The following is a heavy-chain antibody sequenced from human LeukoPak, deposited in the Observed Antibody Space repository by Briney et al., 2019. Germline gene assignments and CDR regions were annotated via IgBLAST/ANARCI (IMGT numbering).Heavy chain of an antibody. CDR3: AKKSPYSSSSPYFDY. D-gene: IGHD6-6*01. CDR1: GFTFSSYA. J-gene: IGHJ4*02. Sequence: GGSLRLSCAASGFTFSSYAMHWVRQAPGKGLEWVAVISYDGSNKYYADSVKGRFTISRDNSKNTLYLQMNSLRAEDTAVYYCAKKSPYSSSSPYFDYWGQGTLVTVSS. V-gene: IGHV3-30-3*02. CDR2: ISYDGSNK.